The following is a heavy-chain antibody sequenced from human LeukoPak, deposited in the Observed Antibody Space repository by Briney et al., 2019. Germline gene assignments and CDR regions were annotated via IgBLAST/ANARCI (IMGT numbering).Heavy chain of an antibody. V-gene: IGHV3-23*01. CDR3: AKVNCYDATGFFDH. Sequence: GGSLRLSCAASGLTFSSYAMSWVRQAPGKGLEWVSAISGSGGRTDYADSVKGRFTISRDNSKNTLYLQMNSLRAEDTAVYYCAKVNCYDATGFFDHWGQGTLVTVSS. CDR1: GLTFSSYA. D-gene: IGHD2-21*01. J-gene: IGHJ4*02. CDR2: ISGSGGRT.